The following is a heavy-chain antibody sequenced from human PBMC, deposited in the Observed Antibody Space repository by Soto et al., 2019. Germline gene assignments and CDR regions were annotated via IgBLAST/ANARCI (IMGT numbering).Heavy chain of an antibody. Sequence: QVQLVESGGGVVQPGRSLRLSCAASGFTFSSYAMHWVRQAPGKGLEWVAVISYDGSNKYYADSVKGRFTISRDNSKNTLYLQMNSLGAVDTAVYYCARDPLLGTAMVLWYFDLGGRGTLVTVSS. CDR3: ARDPLLGTAMVLWYFDL. CDR2: ISYDGSNK. D-gene: IGHD5-18*01. J-gene: IGHJ2*01. CDR1: GFTFSSYA. V-gene: IGHV3-30-3*01.